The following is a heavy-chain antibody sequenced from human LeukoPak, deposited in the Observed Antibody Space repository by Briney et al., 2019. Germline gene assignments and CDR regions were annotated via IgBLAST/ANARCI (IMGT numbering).Heavy chain of an antibody. CDR3: AREDDWNYEDY. D-gene: IGHD1-7*01. J-gene: IGHJ4*02. CDR2: IKQDGSEK. V-gene: IGHV3-7*01. Sequence: PGGSLRLSCAASGFTFSNYWMSWVRQAPGKGLQWVANIKQDGSEKYYVDSVKGRFTISRDNAKKSLYLQMNSLRAEDTAVYYCAREDDWNYEDYWGQGTLVTVSS. CDR1: GFTFSNYW.